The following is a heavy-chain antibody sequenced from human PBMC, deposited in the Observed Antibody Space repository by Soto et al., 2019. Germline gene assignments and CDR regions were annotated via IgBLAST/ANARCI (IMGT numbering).Heavy chain of an antibody. J-gene: IGHJ4*02. CDR1: GFTFSSYG. CDR2: ISYDGSNK. D-gene: IGHD7-27*01. CDR3: AKDDPYWGPLGY. Sequence: QVQLVESGGGVVQPGRSLRLSCAASGFTFSSYGMHWVRQAPGKGLEWVAVISYDGSNKYYADSVKGRFTISRDNSKNTLYLQMNSLRAEDTAVYYCAKDDPYWGPLGYWGQGTLVTVSS. V-gene: IGHV3-30*18.